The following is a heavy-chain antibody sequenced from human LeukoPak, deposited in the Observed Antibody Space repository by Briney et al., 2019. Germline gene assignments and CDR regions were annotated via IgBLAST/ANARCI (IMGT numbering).Heavy chain of an antibody. D-gene: IGHD2-2*01. V-gene: IGHV3-30*02. Sequence: GGSLRLTCAASGFTFSSYGMHWVRQAPGKGLEWVAFIRYDGSNKYYADSVKGRFTISRDNSKNTLYLQMNSLRAEDTAVYYCAKDRRYCSSTSCHYFDYWGQGTLVTVSS. J-gene: IGHJ4*02. CDR3: AKDRRYCSSTSCHYFDY. CDR1: GFTFSSYG. CDR2: IRYDGSNK.